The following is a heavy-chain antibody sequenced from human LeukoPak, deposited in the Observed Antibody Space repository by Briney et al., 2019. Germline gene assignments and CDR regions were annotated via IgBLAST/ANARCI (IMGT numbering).Heavy chain of an antibody. J-gene: IGHJ4*02. D-gene: IGHD3-22*01. CDR3: ARGQWLPVFDF. Sequence: SETLSLTCSVSGGFYTHYYWTWIRQPPGKGLELIGYIYHSGSTNYNPSLNSRVTISVDTSKNHFSLKLSSVTAADTAVYYCARGQWLPVFDFWGQGILVTVSS. CDR1: GGFYTHYY. V-gene: IGHV4-59*01. CDR2: IYHSGST.